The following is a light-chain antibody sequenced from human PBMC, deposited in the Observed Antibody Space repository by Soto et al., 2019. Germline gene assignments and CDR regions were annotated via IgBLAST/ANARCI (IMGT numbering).Light chain of an antibody. J-gene: IGKJ3*01. CDR3: LQHDTYPFT. CDR1: QSVSSY. Sequence: EIVLTQSPATLSLSPGERATLSCRASQSVSSYLAWYQQKPGQAPRLLIYDASNRATGIPARFSGSGSGTDFTLTISSLEPEDFATYCCLQHDTYPFTFGPGTKVGIE. CDR2: DAS. V-gene: IGKV3-11*01.